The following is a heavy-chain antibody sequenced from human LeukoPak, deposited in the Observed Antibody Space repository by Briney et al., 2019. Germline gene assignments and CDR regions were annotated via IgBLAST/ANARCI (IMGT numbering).Heavy chain of an antibody. CDR3: AREALSSGYFDY. CDR1: GFTFSNYA. V-gene: IGHV3-23*01. D-gene: IGHD3-22*01. J-gene: IGHJ4*02. Sequence: GGSLRLSCGASGFTFSNYAMTWVRQGPGKGLEWVSIISAGGGSTYYADAVRGRFTISRDNSKNTLCLQMNSLRAEDTAVYYCAREALSSGYFDYWGQGTLVTVSS. CDR2: ISAGGGST.